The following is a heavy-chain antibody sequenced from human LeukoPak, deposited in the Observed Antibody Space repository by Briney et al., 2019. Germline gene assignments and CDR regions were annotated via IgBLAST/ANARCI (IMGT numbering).Heavy chain of an antibody. CDR1: GGTFSSYA. D-gene: IGHD2-2*01. CDR2: IIPIFGTA. CDR3: ARDDCSSTSCYAEGGS. Sequence: ASVKVSCKASGGTFSSYAISWVRQAPGQGLEWMGGIIPIFGTANYAQKFQGRVTITADESTSTAYMELSSLRSEDTAVYYCARDDCSSTSCYAEGGSWGQGTLVTVSP. J-gene: IGHJ5*02. V-gene: IGHV1-69*13.